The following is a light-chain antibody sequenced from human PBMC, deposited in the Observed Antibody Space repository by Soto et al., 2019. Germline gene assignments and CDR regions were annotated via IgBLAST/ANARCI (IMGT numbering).Light chain of an antibody. Sequence: DIQMTQSPSTLSASVGDRVTITCRASQTISNWLAWYQQKPGKAPKLLIYDASSLHSGVPSRFSGSGSGTAFTLTISSLQPDDFATYYCQQYISYSYTFGQGTKLEI. CDR2: DAS. J-gene: IGKJ2*01. CDR1: QTISNW. V-gene: IGKV1-5*01. CDR3: QQYISYSYT.